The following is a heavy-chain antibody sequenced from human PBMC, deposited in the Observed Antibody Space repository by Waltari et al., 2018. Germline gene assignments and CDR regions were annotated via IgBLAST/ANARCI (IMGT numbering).Heavy chain of an antibody. CDR1: GDTFSSYA. CDR3: ARAHSGYDESYYFDY. CDR2: IIPIFGTA. D-gene: IGHD5-12*01. J-gene: IGHJ4*02. Sequence: QVQLVQSGAEVKKPGSSVKVSCKASGDTFSSYAISWVRQAPGQGLEWMGGIIPIFGTANYAQKFQGRVTITADESTSTAYMDLSSLRSEDTAVYYCARAHSGYDESYYFDYWGQGTLVTVSS. V-gene: IGHV1-69*01.